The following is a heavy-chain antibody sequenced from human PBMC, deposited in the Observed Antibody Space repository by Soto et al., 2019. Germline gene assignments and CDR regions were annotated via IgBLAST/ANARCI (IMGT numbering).Heavy chain of an antibody. CDR1: GASISSYY. V-gene: IGHV4-59*01. CDR2: VYYSGTT. J-gene: IGHJ4*02. CDR3: ATSRYDFVDY. Sequence: TSETLSLTCSVSGASISSYYWSWIRQPPGKGLVWIGYVYYSGTTTYNPSLQSRVSMSVDTSKSQFSLRLSSVTAADTAVEYCATSRYDFVDYWGPGLLVTVAS. D-gene: IGHD3-3*01.